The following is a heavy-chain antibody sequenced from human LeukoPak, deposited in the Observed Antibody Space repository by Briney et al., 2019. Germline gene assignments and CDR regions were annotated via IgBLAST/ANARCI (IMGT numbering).Heavy chain of an antibody. V-gene: IGHV1-18*01. CDR2: ISAYNGNT. D-gene: IGHD5-24*01. CDR3: ARDSAEMATILYYGMDV. CDR1: GYTFTSYG. Sequence: ASVKVSCKASGYTFTSYGISWVRQAPGQGLEWMGWISAYNGNTNYAQKLQGRVTMTTDTSTSTAYMELRSLRSDDTAVYYCARDSAEMATILYYGMDVWGQGTTVTVSS. J-gene: IGHJ6*02.